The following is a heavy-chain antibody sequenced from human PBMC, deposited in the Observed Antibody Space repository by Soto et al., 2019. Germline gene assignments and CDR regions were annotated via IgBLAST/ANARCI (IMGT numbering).Heavy chain of an antibody. J-gene: IGHJ4*02. CDR3: ARPVAGLDFDY. CDR2: IYHTGST. D-gene: IGHD6-19*01. CDR1: NGSISSSNW. V-gene: IGHV4-4*02. Sequence: SEALSLTCAVSNGSISSSNWGKWVRQPPGRELEWIGEIYHTGSTNYNPSLKSRVTISVDKSKNQFSLRLNSVTAADTVVYYCARPVAGLDFDYWGQGTLVTVSS.